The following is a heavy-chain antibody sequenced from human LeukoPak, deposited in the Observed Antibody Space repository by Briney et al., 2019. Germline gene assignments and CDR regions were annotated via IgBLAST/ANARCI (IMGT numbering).Heavy chain of an antibody. V-gene: IGHV4-34*01. Sequence: SETLSLTCAVYGGSFSGYYWSWIRQPPGNGLEWIGEINHSGSTNYNPSLKSRVTISVDTSKNQFSLKLSSVTAADTAVYYCARGLRLRSVDYWGQGTLVTVSS. CDR3: ARGLRLRSVDY. CDR1: GGSFSGYY. J-gene: IGHJ4*02. D-gene: IGHD4-17*01. CDR2: INHSGST.